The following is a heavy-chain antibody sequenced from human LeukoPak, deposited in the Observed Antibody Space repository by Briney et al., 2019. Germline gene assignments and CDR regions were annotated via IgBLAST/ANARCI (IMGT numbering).Heavy chain of an antibody. CDR3: VRGKTTVTTWFDP. V-gene: IGHV3-21*01. CDR2: ISSTSSYI. Sequence: GGSLRLSCAASGFTFSTYNMNWVRQAPGKGLEWVSSISSTSSYIYYADSVKGRFTISRDNAKNSLYLQMNSLRAEDTAMYYCVRGKTTVTTWFDPWGQGTLVTVSS. J-gene: IGHJ5*02. D-gene: IGHD4-17*01. CDR1: GFTFSTYN.